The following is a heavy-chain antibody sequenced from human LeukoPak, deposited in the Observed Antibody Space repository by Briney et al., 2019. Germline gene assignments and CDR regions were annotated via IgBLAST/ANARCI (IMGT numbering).Heavy chain of an antibody. Sequence: SETLTLTCTVSRGSISSDYWSWIRQPAGKGLEWIGLIYTSGTTNYNPSLKSRVTMSLDTSKNQFSLKLNSVTAADTAVYYCARVFHDWGQGPMVTVSS. CDR1: RGSISSDY. J-gene: IGHJ3*01. V-gene: IGHV4-4*07. CDR2: IYTSGTT. CDR3: ARVFHD.